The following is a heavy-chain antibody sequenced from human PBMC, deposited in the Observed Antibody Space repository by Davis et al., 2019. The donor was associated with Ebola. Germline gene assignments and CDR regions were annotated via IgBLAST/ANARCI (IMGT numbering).Heavy chain of an antibody. D-gene: IGHD3-22*01. V-gene: IGHV3-33*08. CDR3: AREYHYYQSSGYYPAH. CDR1: GFAFSIYG. CDR2: IWSHGGNT. Sequence: GGSLRLSCSASGFAFSIYGMDWVRQAPGKGLEWVAHIWSHGGNTFYADSVQGRFTISRDNSKNMLFLQMNSLRAEDTAVYYCAREYHYYQSSGYYPAHWGQGTLVTVSS. J-gene: IGHJ4*02.